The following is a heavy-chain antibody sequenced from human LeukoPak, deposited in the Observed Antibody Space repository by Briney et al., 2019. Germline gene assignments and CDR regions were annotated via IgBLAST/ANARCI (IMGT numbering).Heavy chain of an antibody. D-gene: IGHD3-9*01. CDR2: INHSGST. Sequence: SETLSLTCAVYGGSFSGYYWSWIRQPPGKGLEWIGEINHSGSTNYNPSLKSRVTISVDTSKNQFSLKLRSLTAAGTAVYYCARGRSNYDILTGYSRKNWFDPWGQGTLVTVSS. CDR3: ARGRSNYDILTGYSRKNWFDP. V-gene: IGHV4-34*01. J-gene: IGHJ5*02. CDR1: GGSFSGYY.